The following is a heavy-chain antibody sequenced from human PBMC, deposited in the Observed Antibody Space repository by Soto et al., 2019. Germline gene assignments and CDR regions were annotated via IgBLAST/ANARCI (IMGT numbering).Heavy chain of an antibody. CDR1: GGSIRSNIYY. J-gene: IGHJ5*02. D-gene: IGHD3-10*01. CDR3: ARTKTQYGSGSYYNVIRGVGNWFDP. V-gene: IGHV4-39*07. Sequence: PSETLSLTCSVSGGSIRSNIYYWGWIRQPPGKGLEWIATVHYSGSTYYNPSLKSRVTMSVDTSKNQFSLKLSSVTAVDTAVYYCARTKTQYGSGSYYNVIRGVGNWFDPWGQGTLVTVSS. CDR2: VHYSGST.